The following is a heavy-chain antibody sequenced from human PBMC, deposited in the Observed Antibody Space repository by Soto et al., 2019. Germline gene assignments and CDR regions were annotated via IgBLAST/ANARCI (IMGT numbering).Heavy chain of an antibody. J-gene: IGHJ4*02. D-gene: IGHD4-17*01. Sequence: EVQLVESGGGLVKPGGSLRLSCTASGFTFSSYNMNWVRQAPGKGLEWVSYISPWSRYSFYADSVKGRFTISRDNSENSLYLQLDSLRDEDTAVYYCARASHHYGALDYWGQGALVTVSS. CDR1: GFTFSSYN. V-gene: IGHV3-21*02. CDR2: ISPWSRYS. CDR3: ARASHHYGALDY.